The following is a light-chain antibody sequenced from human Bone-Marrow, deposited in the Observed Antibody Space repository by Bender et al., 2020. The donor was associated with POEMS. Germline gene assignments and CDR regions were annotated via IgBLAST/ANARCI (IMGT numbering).Light chain of an antibody. J-gene: IGLJ1*01. CDR3: CSFGGLGV. CDR1: SNDVGGYKY. CDR2: EGT. Sequence: QSALTQPRSVSGSPGQSVTISCTGTSNDVGGYKYVSWYQQHPGKAPKLMIYEGTERPSGISARFSGSKSGNTASLTISGLQPEDEADYYCCSFGGLGVFGSGTTVTVL. V-gene: IGLV2-11*01.